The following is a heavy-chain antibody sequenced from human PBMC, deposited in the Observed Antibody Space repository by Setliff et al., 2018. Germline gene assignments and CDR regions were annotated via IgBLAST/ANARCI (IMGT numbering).Heavy chain of an antibody. D-gene: IGHD3-9*01. CDR3: AGTPARGATWLSPFDY. Sequence: PSETLSLTCTVTGGSFDSGTHYWSWIRQPAGKVPEWIGLIQGTGNTNYNPSLQSRATISIDTSENQISLKITSVTAADTALYSCAGTPARGATWLSPFDYWGQGIQVTVSS. J-gene: IGHJ4*02. CDR1: GGSFDSGTHY. CDR2: IQGTGNT. V-gene: IGHV4-61*02.